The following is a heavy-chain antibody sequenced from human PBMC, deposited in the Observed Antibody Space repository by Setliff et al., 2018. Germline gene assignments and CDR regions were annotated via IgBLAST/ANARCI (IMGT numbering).Heavy chain of an antibody. D-gene: IGHD2-2*02. J-gene: IGHJ6*02. V-gene: IGHV1-69*13. CDR2: IIPIFGTA. CDR1: GGTFSSYA. CDR3: ARDSRGLVPAAIEGSYYYYGMDV. Sequence: ASVKVSCKASGGTFSSYAISWVRQAPGQGPEWMGRIIPIFGTANYAQKFKGRVTITADESTSTAYMELSSLRSEDTAVYYCARDSRGLVPAAIEGSYYYYGMDVWGQGTTVTVSS.